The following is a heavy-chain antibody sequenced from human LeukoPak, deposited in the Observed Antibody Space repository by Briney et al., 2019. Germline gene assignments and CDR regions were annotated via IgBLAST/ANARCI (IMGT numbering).Heavy chain of an antibody. CDR2: IYPGDSDT. J-gene: IGHJ6*03. CDR1: GYSFTSYW. CDR3: ARLDIVATRGGYYYYYYMDV. V-gene: IGHV5-51*01. Sequence: NPGESLKISCKGSGYSFTSYWIGWVRQMPGKGLEWMGIIYPGDSDTRYSPSFQGQVTISADKSISTAYLQWSSLKASDTAMYYCARLDIVATRGGYYYYYYMDVWGKGTTVTISS. D-gene: IGHD5-12*01.